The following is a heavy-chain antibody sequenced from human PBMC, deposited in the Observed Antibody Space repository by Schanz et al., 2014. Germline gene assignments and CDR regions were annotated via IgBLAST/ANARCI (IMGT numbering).Heavy chain of an antibody. Sequence: QVQLVQSGAEVKKPGASVRVSCKASGYSFTTYDVNWVRQATGQGLEWMGWMNPTTGNRGYAQNFQGRVPMTRDTSLKTAYMEMTDLKFEDAGFYDCAIHYGDRTLWGQGTLIAVSS. J-gene: IGHJ4*02. CDR1: GYSFTTYD. CDR3: AIHYGDRTL. V-gene: IGHV1-8*01. CDR2: MNPTTGNR. D-gene: IGHD4-17*01.